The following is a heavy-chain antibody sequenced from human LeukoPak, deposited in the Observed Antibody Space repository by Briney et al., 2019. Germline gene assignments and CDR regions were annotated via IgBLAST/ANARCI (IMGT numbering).Heavy chain of an antibody. Sequence: PGGSLRLSCAASGFTFSSHGMSWVRQAPGKGLEWVSTISGSGDYTYYADSVKGRFTISRDNSKNTLYLQMNSLRAEDTAVYYCAKGGGYNWNGRLDYWGQGTLVTVSS. CDR3: AKGGGYNWNGRLDY. J-gene: IGHJ4*02. V-gene: IGHV3-23*01. CDR2: ISGSGDYT. D-gene: IGHD1-1*01. CDR1: GFTFSSHG.